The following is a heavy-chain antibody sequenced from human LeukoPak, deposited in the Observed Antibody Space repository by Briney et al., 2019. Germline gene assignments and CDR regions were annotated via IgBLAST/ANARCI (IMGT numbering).Heavy chain of an antibody. CDR3: ARGAAGKGNWFDP. D-gene: IGHD6-13*01. Sequence: ASVKVSSKASGYTFSSYGITWVRQAPGQGLEWMGWISAYNGNTNYAQKLQGRVTMTTDTSTSTAYMELRSLRSDDTAIYYCARGAAGKGNWFDPWGQGTLVTVSS. CDR1: GYTFSSYG. V-gene: IGHV1-18*01. CDR2: ISAYNGNT. J-gene: IGHJ5*02.